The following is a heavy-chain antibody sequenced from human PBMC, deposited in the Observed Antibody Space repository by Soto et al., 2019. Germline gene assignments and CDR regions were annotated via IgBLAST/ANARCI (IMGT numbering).Heavy chain of an antibody. D-gene: IGHD1-26*01. CDR1: GGTFSNYA. Sequence: GASVKVSCKASGGTFSNYAISWVRQAPGQGLEWMGGIIPIFGTSNWAERFQGRVTFSADKSTATAYMNLSSLRSDDTAIYYCATPSSNSISGRGTTADFNSAMDAGGQGTRVPASS. J-gene: IGHJ6*02. CDR3: ATPSSNSISGRGTTADFNSAMDA. CDR2: IIPIFGTS. V-gene: IGHV1-69*06.